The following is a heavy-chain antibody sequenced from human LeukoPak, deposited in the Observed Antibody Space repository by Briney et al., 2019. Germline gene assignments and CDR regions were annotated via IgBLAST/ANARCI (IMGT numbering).Heavy chain of an antibody. CDR3: AKVSWAIESVPQAFNY. CDR1: GFTFSDYA. CDR2: ISASGAGT. V-gene: IGHV3-23*01. J-gene: IGHJ3*01. D-gene: IGHD1-26*01. Sequence: GGSLRLSSVASGFTFSDYAMNWVRQAPGKGPEWVAGISASGAGTYYADSVKGRFTISRDNFQNTLSLQMNSLGAEDTAVYYCAKVSWAIESVPQAFNYGGQGTIV.